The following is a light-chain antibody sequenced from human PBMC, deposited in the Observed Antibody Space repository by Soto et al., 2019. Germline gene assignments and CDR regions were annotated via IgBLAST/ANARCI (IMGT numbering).Light chain of an antibody. J-gene: IGLJ1*01. CDR3: AAWDDSLNGRV. V-gene: IGLV2-8*01. CDR2: EVT. Sequence: QSVLTQPPSASGSPGQSVTISCTGTYNDVGGYKFVSWYQQHPGKAPKLLIYEVTQRPSGVPDRISGSKSGTSASLAISGLQSDDEADYYCAAWDDSLNGRVFGTGTKVTVL. CDR1: YNDVGGYKF.